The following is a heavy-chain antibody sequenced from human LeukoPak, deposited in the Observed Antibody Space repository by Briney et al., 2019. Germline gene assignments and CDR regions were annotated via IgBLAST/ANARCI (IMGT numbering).Heavy chain of an antibody. D-gene: IGHD6-13*01. Sequence: SQTLSRTCAISGDSVSSNSGAWNWIRQSPSRGLEWLGRTYYRSKWYNDYAVSVKSRITINPDTSKNQFSLQLNSVTPEDTAVYYCTRDRPNSSSWYSYFDYWGQGTLVTVSS. CDR3: TRDRPNSSSWYSYFDY. CDR2: TYYRSKWYN. CDR1: GDSVSSNSGA. V-gene: IGHV6-1*01. J-gene: IGHJ4*02.